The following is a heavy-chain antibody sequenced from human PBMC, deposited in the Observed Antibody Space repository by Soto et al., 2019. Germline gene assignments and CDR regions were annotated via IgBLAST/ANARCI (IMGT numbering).Heavy chain of an antibody. CDR2: IKSKTDGGTT. D-gene: IGHD5-18*01. CDR3: TTRLGGYSYGFTKGDIDY. J-gene: IGHJ4*02. Sequence: GGSLRLSCAASGFTFSNAWMNWVRQAPGKGLEWVGRIKSKTDGGTTDYAAPVKGRFTISRDDSKNTLYLQMNSLKTEDTAVYYCTTRLGGYSYGFTKGDIDYWGQGTLVTVSS. V-gene: IGHV3-15*07. CDR1: GFTFSNAW.